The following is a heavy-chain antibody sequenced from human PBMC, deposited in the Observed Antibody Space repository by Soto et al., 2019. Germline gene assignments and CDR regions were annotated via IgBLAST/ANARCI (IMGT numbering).Heavy chain of an antibody. CDR3: AKGFIVVVTVLRPDDAFDV. J-gene: IGHJ3*01. CDR2: ISGGGGST. CDR1: GFTFGNYA. D-gene: IGHD2-21*02. V-gene: IGHV3-23*01. Sequence: DVQLLESGGGLVQPGGSLRLACAASGFTFGNYAINWVRLAPGKGLEWVSGISGGGGSTYYADSVKGRFTIFRDTSKNTVFRQMNSLRADDTAVYYCAKGFIVVVTVLRPDDAFDVWGQVTMVTVSS.